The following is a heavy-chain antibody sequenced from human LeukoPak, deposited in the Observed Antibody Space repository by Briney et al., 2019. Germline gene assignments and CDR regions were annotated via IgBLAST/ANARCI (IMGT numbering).Heavy chain of an antibody. D-gene: IGHD2-21*02. CDR1: GGSISSYY. J-gene: IGHJ3*02. CDR3: ARGPGVVTAHSGDAFDI. CDR2: IYYSGST. Sequence: SETLSLTCTVSGGSISSYYWSWIRQPPGKGLEWIGYIYYSGSTIYNPSLKSRVTISVDTSKNQFSLKLSSVTAADTAVYYCARGPGVVTAHSGDAFDIWGQGTMVTVSS. V-gene: IGHV4-59*01.